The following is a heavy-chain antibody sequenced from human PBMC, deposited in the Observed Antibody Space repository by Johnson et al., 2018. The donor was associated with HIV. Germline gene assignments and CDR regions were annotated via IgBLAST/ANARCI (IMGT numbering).Heavy chain of an antibody. J-gene: IGHJ3*02. CDR2: ISSSGSTI. CDR1: GFTFSEYY. D-gene: IGHD3-10*01. V-gene: IGHV3-11*04. CDR3: ARDASRGYVSELDAFDI. Sequence: QVQLVESGGGLVRPGGSLRVSCVASGFTFSEYYMSWIRQAPGKGLEWVSYISSSGSTIYYADSVKGRCTISRDNAKHSLYLQMHSLRAEDTVVYYCARDASRGYVSELDAFDIWGQGTMVTVSS.